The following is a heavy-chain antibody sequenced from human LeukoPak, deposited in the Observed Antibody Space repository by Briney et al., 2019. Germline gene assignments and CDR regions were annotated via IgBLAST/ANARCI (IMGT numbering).Heavy chain of an antibody. CDR1: GYRFNAYW. CDR3: ARPNITSYYDSRGYDAFDV. D-gene: IGHD3-22*01. CDR2: IYPDDSDT. V-gene: IGHV5-51*01. J-gene: IGHJ3*01. Sequence: GESLKISCKGSGYRFNAYWIAWVRQMPGKGLEWIGIIYPDDSDTRYSPSFQGQVTISADKSVRTAYLQWSSLKASDTAMYYCARPNITSYYDSRGYDAFDVWGQGTMVTVSS.